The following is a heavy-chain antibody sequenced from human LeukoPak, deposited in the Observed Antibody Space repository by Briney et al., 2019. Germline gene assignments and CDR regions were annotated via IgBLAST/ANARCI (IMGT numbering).Heavy chain of an antibody. CDR2: VWFDGSKT. V-gene: IGHV3-33*01. D-gene: IGHD5-18*01. CDR1: GFIFSNSG. CDR3: ARDFRRYSYDY. Sequence: GGSLRLSCTVSGFIFSNSGMHWVRRAPGKGLEWVAVVWFDGSKTYYGDPVKGRFTISRDNSKNTLYLQMDSLRVDDTAVYFCARDFRRYSYDYWGQGTLVTVSS. J-gene: IGHJ4*02.